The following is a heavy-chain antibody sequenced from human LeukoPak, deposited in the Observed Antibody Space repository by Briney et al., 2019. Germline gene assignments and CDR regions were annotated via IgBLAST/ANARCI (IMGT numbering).Heavy chain of an antibody. CDR1: GYTFTGYY. CDR2: INPNSGGT. J-gene: IGHJ1*01. D-gene: IGHD5-18*01. CDR3: AGGYSYGNGYFQH. V-gene: IGHV1-2*02. Sequence: ASVKVSCKASGYTFTGYYMHWVRQAPGQGLAWMGWINPNSGGTNYAQKFQGRVTMTRDTSISTAYMELSRLRSDDTAVYYCAGGYSYGNGYFQHWGQGTLVTVSS.